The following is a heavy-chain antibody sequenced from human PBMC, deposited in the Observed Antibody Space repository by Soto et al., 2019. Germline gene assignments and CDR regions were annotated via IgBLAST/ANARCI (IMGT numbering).Heavy chain of an antibody. CDR3: ARVRGHGFDF. CDR2: IYYSGTT. Sequence: QVQLQESGPGLVKPSQTLSLNCSVSGDSKNNADYYWSWIRQHAGQGLEWIGYIYYSGTTYYNPSLKSRVTISMDTSKNQFSLEMSSVTAADTAVYYCARVRGHGFDFRGQGTMVTVSS. J-gene: IGHJ3*01. V-gene: IGHV4-31*03. D-gene: IGHD3-10*01. CDR1: GDSKNNADYY.